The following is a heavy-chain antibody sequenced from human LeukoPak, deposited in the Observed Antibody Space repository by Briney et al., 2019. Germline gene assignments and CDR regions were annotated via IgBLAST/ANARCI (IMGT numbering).Heavy chain of an antibody. Sequence: GGSLTLSCAASDFTFSNYYMTWIRQAPGKGLEWLSYIDSSGNTIYYADSVKGRFRISRDNAKNSLFLEMNSLRPEDTAMYYCASGTLLAVATLDSWGQGTLVTVSS. CDR3: ASGTLLAVATLDS. CDR2: IDSSGNTI. V-gene: IGHV3-11*01. CDR1: DFTFSNYY. J-gene: IGHJ4*02. D-gene: IGHD6-19*01.